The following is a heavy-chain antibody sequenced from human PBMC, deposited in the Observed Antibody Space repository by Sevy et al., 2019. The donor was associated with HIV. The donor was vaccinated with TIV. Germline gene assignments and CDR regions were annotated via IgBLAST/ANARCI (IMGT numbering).Heavy chain of an antibody. CDR3: LHRRGYCSGGTCRYGDAFDI. CDR2: IYWNDDD. Sequence: SGPTLVNPTQTLTLTCTFSGFSFDTSGVGVAWIRQPPGKALEWLALIYWNDDDRYSPSLKSRLTITKDTSKNQVVLTITNMDPVDTAKYFCLHRRGYCSGGTCRYGDAFDIWGQGTMVTVSS. D-gene: IGHD2-15*01. J-gene: IGHJ3*02. CDR1: GFSFDTSGVG. V-gene: IGHV2-5*01.